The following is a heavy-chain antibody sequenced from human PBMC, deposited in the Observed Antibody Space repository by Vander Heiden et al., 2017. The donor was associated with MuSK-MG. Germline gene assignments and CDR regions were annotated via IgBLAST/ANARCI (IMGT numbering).Heavy chain of an antibody. Sequence: QLQLQESGPGLVNPSETLSLTCTVSGGSISSSSYYLGWIRQPPGKGLEWIGSIYDSGSNYDTPSLKSRVTISVDTSKNQFSLKLSSVTAADTAVYYGARLLKWPLFAYWGQGTLVTVSS. D-gene: IGHD2-15*01. CDR1: GGSISSSSYY. CDR2: IYDSGSN. CDR3: ARLLKWPLFAY. V-gene: IGHV4-39*01. J-gene: IGHJ4*02.